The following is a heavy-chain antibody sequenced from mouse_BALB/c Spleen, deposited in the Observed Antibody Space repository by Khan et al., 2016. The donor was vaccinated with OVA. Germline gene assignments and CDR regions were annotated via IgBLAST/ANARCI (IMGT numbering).Heavy chain of an antibody. J-gene: IGHJ1*01. V-gene: IGHV3-2*02. CDR2: ISYSGST. D-gene: IGHD1-1*01. CDR1: GYSITSDYA. Sequence: VQLKELGPGLVKPSQSLSLTCTVTGYSITSDYAWNWIRQFPGNKLEWLGYISYSGSTTYNPSLKSRISITRDTSKNQFFLQLNSVTAEDTATYYCTKGRYYEWYFDVWGAGTTVTVSS. CDR3: TKGRYYEWYFDV.